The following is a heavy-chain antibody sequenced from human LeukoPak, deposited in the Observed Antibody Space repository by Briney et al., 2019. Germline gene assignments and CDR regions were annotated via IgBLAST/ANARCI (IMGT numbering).Heavy chain of an antibody. CDR3: AKDCSGGSCYQY. CDR2: ISYDGSNK. Sequence: GGSLRLSCAASGFTFSSYGMHWVRQAPGKGLEWVAVISYDGSNKYYADSVKGRFTISRDNSKNTLYLQMNSLRAEDTAVYYCAKDCSGGSCYQYWGQGTLVTVSS. V-gene: IGHV3-30*18. CDR1: GFTFSSYG. D-gene: IGHD2-15*01. J-gene: IGHJ4*02.